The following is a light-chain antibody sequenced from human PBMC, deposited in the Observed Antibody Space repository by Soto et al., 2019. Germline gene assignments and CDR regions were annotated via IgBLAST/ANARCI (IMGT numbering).Light chain of an antibody. CDR3: CSDAGSSTYV. CDR1: SSDVGGYNY. CDR2: DVS. Sequence: QSALTQPASVSGSPGQSITISCTGTSSDVGGYNYVSWYQQHPGKAPKLMIYDVSNRPSGVSNRFSGSKSGNTASLTIYGLQADDEADYYCCSDAGSSTYVFGTGTKLTVL. J-gene: IGLJ1*01. V-gene: IGLV2-23*02.